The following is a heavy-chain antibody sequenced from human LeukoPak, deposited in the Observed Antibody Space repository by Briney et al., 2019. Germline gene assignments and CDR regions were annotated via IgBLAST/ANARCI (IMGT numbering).Heavy chain of an antibody. CDR2: ISAYNGNT. D-gene: IGHD3-10*01. CDR1: GYTFTSYG. Sequence: ASVKVSCKASGYTFTSYGISWARQAPGQGLEWMGWISAYNGNTNYAQKLQGRVTMTTDTSTSTAYMELRSLRSDDTAVYYCARDSIYGSGSYYYFDYWGQGTLVTVSS. CDR3: ARDSIYGSGSYYYFDY. J-gene: IGHJ4*02. V-gene: IGHV1-18*01.